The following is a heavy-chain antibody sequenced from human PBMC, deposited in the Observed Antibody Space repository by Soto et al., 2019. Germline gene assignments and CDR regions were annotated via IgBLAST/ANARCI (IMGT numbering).Heavy chain of an antibody. CDR1: GGSFSGYY. V-gene: IGHV4-34*01. CDR3: ARVDILTVYGCMDV. J-gene: IGHJ6*02. Sequence: KPSETLSLTCAVYGGSFSGYYWSWIRQPPGKGLEWIGEINHSGSTNYNPSLKSRVTISVDTSKNQFSLKLSSVTAADTAVYYCARVDILTVYGCMDVWGQGTTVTVSS. D-gene: IGHD3-9*01. CDR2: INHSGST.